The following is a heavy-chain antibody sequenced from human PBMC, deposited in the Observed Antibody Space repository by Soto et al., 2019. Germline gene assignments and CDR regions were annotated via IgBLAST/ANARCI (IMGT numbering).Heavy chain of an antibody. V-gene: IGHV4-39*01. Sequence: SETLSLTCTVSGGSISSSSYYWGWIRQPPGKGLEWIGSIYYSGSTYYNPSLKSRVTISVDTSKNQFSLKLSSVTAADTAVYYCARLVGSGKFVDYWGQGTLVTVSS. CDR3: ARLVGSGKFVDY. J-gene: IGHJ4*02. D-gene: IGHD3-10*01. CDR1: GGSISSSSYY. CDR2: IYYSGST.